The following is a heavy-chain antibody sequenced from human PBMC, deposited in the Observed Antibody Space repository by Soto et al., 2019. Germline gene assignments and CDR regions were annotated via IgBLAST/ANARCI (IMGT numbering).Heavy chain of an antibody. J-gene: IGHJ4*02. Sequence: EVQVVESGGDLVQPGGSLRLSCTASGFTVTDNYMTWVRQAPGKGLEWVSVMYSGGGTYYADSVKGRFIISRDSSGNTLFLQMNSLRAEDTAIYYCGRCDTSGYFDRFWGQGTLVTVSS. CDR2: MYSGGGT. CDR1: GFTVTDNY. D-gene: IGHD3-22*01. V-gene: IGHV3-66*01. CDR3: GRCDTSGYFDRF.